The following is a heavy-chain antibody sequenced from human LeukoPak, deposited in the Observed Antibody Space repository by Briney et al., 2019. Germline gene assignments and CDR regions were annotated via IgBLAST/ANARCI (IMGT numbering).Heavy chain of an antibody. V-gene: IGHV4-34*01. J-gene: IGHJ5*02. D-gene: IGHD3-9*01. CDR3: ARRTQYYDILTGYYTDP. CDR2: INHSGST. Sequence: PSETLSLTCAVYGGSFGGYYWSWIRQPPGKGLEWIGEINHSGSTNYNPSLKSRVTISVDTSKNQFSLKLSSVTAADTAVYYCARRTQYYDILTGYYTDPWGQGTLVTVSS. CDR1: GGSFGGYY.